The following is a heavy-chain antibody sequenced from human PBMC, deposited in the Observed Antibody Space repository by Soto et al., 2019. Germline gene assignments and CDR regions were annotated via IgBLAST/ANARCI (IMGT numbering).Heavy chain of an antibody. D-gene: IGHD2-15*01. CDR1: GYTFTSYA. Sequence: GASVKVSCKASGYTFTSYAMHWVRQAPGQRLEWMGWINAGNGNTKYSQKFQGRVTITRDESTSTAYMELSSLRSEDTAVYYCASADIVVVSSQTQDAFDIWGQGTMVTVSS. CDR2: INAGNGNT. V-gene: IGHV1-3*01. J-gene: IGHJ3*02. CDR3: ASADIVVVSSQTQDAFDI.